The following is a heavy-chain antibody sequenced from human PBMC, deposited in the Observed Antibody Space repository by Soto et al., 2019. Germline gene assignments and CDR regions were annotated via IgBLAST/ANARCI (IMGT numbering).Heavy chain of an antibody. CDR3: ARDQSPMGYDSSGYEYYFDY. Sequence: GASVKVSCKASGGTFSSYATSWVRQAPGQGLEWMGGIIPIFGTANYAQKFQGRVTITADESTSTAYRELSSLRSEDTAVYYCARDQSPMGYDSSGYEYYFDYWGQGTLVTVSS. J-gene: IGHJ4*02. CDR2: IIPIFGTA. V-gene: IGHV1-69*13. D-gene: IGHD3-22*01. CDR1: GGTFSSYA.